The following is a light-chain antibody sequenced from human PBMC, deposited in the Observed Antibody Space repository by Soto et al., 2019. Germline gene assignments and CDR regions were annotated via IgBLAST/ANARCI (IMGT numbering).Light chain of an antibody. J-gene: IGLJ1*01. CDR2: DVS. CDR1: SSDVGGYNY. V-gene: IGLV2-11*01. CDR3: CSYAGSYTLYA. Sequence: QSALTQPRSVSGSPGQSVTISCTGTSSDVGGYNYVSWYQQHPGKVPKLMIYDVSRRPSGVPDRFSGSKSGNTASLTISGLQAEDEADYYCCSYAGSYTLYAFGTGTRSPS.